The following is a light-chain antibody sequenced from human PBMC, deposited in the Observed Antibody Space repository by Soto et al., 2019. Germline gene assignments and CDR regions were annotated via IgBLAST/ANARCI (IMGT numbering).Light chain of an antibody. Sequence: DIVLTQSPGTLSFSPGEGATLSCRASQSVSSRNLAWYQQKPGQAPRLLIYGESSRATGIPDRFSGSGSGTEFPLTIRRLEPEDFAVYSCPQYGSSPPYTFGLGTK. J-gene: IGKJ2*01. CDR1: QSVSSRN. V-gene: IGKV3-20*01. CDR3: PQYGSSPPYT. CDR2: GES.